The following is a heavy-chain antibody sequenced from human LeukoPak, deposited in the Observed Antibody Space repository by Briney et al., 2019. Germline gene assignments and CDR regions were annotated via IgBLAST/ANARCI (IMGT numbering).Heavy chain of an antibody. CDR1: GFTFSSYA. J-gene: IGHJ4*02. Sequence: GGSLRLSCAASGFTFSSYAMHWVGQAPGKGLEWVAVISYDGSNKYYADSVKGRFTISRDNSKNTLYLQMNSLRAEDTAVYYCASGPYTLWGQGTLVTVSS. CDR2: ISYDGSNK. V-gene: IGHV3-30-3*01. CDR3: ASGPYTL. D-gene: IGHD2-2*02.